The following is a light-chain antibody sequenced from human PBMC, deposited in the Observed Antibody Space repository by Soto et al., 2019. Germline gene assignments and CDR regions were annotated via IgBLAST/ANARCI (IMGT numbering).Light chain of an antibody. Sequence: QSALTQPPPASGSPGQSVTISCTGTGSDIGGYNFVSWYQQHPGKVPKLIIYEVNKRPSGVPDRFSGSKSGNTASLTVSGRQADDEADYYCSSYAGTNNRYVFGTGTKLTVL. V-gene: IGLV2-8*01. CDR3: SSYAGTNNRYV. J-gene: IGLJ1*01. CDR2: EVN. CDR1: GSDIGGYNF.